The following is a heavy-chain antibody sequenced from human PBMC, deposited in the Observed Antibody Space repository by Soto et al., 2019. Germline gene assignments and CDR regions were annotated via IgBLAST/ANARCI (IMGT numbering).Heavy chain of an antibody. V-gene: IGHV4-59*08. CDR3: ARLGAGYSSSWYWFDP. CDR2: IYYSGST. Sequence: SETLSLTCTVSGGSISSYYWSWIRQPPGKGLEWIGYIYYSGSTNYNPSLKSRVTISVDTSKNQFSLKLSSVTAADTAVYYCARLGAGYSSSWYWFDPWGQGTLVTVSS. D-gene: IGHD6-13*01. CDR1: GGSISSYY. J-gene: IGHJ5*02.